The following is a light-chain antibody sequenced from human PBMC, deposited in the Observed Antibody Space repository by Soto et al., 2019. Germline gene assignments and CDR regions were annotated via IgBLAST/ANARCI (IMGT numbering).Light chain of an antibody. Sequence: EIVLTQSPGTLSLSPGERATLSCRTSQSISSSYLAWYQQKPGQAPRLLIYGASSRAPGIPDRFSGSGAGADMTLTIRRLEPEYFVMYCCQQCGSSSTFGQGTNIKIK. CDR2: GAS. V-gene: IGKV3-20*01. J-gene: IGKJ2*01. CDR3: QQCGSSST. CDR1: QSISSSY.